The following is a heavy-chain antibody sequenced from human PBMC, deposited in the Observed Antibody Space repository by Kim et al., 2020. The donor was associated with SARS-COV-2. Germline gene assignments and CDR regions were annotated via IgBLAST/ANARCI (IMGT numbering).Heavy chain of an antibody. Sequence: SETLSLTCTVSGGSISSGAYYWSWIRQHPGKGLECIGYIYYSGVTYYNPSLKSRVIISVDTSKIQFSLKLSSVTAADSAMYYCARYIARTSPGGGGFDIWGQGTMVTVSS. CDR2: IYYSGVT. D-gene: IGHD1-1*01. J-gene: IGHJ3*02. CDR1: GGSISSGAYY. CDR3: ARYIARTSPGGGGFDI. V-gene: IGHV4-31*03.